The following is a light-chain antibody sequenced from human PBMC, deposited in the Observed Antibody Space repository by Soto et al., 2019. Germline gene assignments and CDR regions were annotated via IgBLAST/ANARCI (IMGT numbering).Light chain of an antibody. J-gene: IGKJ2*01. Sequence: EIVLTQSPGTLSLSPGDRATLSCRASQSVSSDYLACYQQKPGQAPRLLIYGASRWAAGIPDRFSASGSGTDFTLTISRLEPEDFAVYFCQQYGRSPMFTFGQGTKLEVK. CDR2: GAS. V-gene: IGKV3-20*01. CDR3: QQYGRSPMFT. CDR1: QSVSSDY.